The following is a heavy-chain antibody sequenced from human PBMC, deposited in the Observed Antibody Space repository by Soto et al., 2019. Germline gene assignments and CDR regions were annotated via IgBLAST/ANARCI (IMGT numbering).Heavy chain of an antibody. CDR1: GGTFSSYT. J-gene: IGHJ4*02. CDR3: ARAGRTGYSYGYGYFDN. D-gene: IGHD5-18*01. Sequence: QVQLVQSGAEVKKPGSSVKVSCKASGGTFSSYTISWVRQAPGQGLEWMGGIIPMFGTANDAQKFQGRVTITADESTSTVYMELSSLRSEDTAVYYCARAGRTGYSYGYGYFDNWGQGTLVTVSS. V-gene: IGHV1-69*12. CDR2: IIPMFGTA.